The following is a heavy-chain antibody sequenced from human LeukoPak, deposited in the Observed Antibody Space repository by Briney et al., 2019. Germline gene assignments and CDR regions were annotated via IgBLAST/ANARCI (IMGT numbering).Heavy chain of an antibody. CDR2: IYSGGST. CDR1: GFTVSSNY. Sequence: GGSLRLSCAASGFTVSSNYMSWVHQAPGKGLEWVSVIYSGGSTYYADSVKGRFTISRDNSKNTLYLQMNSLRAEDTAVYYCASGKRYSTGWYYFDNWGQGTLVTVSS. J-gene: IGHJ4*02. V-gene: IGHV3-53*01. CDR3: ASGKRYSTGWYYFDN. D-gene: IGHD6-19*01.